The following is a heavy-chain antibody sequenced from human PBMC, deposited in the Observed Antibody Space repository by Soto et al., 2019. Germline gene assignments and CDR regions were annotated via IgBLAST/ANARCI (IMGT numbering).Heavy chain of an antibody. CDR2: ISSSSSTI. D-gene: IGHD3-3*01. CDR3: ARDGVGGDFWSGYSNYYYGMDV. CDR1: GFTFSSYS. J-gene: IGHJ6*02. Sequence: WGSLRLSCAASGFTFSSYSMNWVRQAPGKGLEWVSYISSSSSTIYYADSVKGRFTISRDNAKNSLYLQMNSLRAEDSAVYYCARDGVGGDFWSGYSNYYYGMDVWGQGTTVTVSS. V-gene: IGHV3-48*04.